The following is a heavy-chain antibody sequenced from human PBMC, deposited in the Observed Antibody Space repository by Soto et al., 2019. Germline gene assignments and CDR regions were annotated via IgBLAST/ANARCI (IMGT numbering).Heavy chain of an antibody. Sequence: GGSLRLSCAASGFTFSSYSMNWVRQAPGKGLEWVSYISSSSSTIYYADSVKGRFTISRDNAKNSLYLQMNSLRAEDTAVYYCARDRGGTVYDILTGAMDVWGKGTTVTVSS. CDR1: GFTFSSYS. CDR2: ISSSSSTI. V-gene: IGHV3-48*01. CDR3: ARDRGGTVYDILTGAMDV. D-gene: IGHD3-9*01. J-gene: IGHJ6*04.